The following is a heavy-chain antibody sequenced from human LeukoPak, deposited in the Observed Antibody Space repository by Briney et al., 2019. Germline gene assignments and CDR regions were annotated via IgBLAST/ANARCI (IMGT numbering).Heavy chain of an antibody. D-gene: IGHD3-3*01. CDR1: GYTFASYG. Sequence: ASVKVSCRASGYTFASYGVTWVRQAPGQGLEWMGWISAYNGNTDYAQKFQGRVTMTTDPSTSTAYMELRSLRSDDTAVYYCARDLIGFVVFGVAFSSAGLDYWGQGTPVTVSS. V-gene: IGHV1-18*01. CDR3: ARDLIGFVVFGVAFSSAGLDY. CDR2: ISAYNGNT. J-gene: IGHJ4*02.